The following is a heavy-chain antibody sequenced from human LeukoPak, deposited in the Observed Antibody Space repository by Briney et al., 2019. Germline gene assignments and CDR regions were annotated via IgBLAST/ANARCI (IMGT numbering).Heavy chain of an antibody. CDR3: AKDRSDNSSWYCMDV. Sequence: GGSLRLSCAASGFTVSSYFMSWVRQAPGKGLEWVSGISGSGANTYYADSVKGRFTISRDNSKNTLYLQMNSLRADDTAVYYCAKDRSDNSSWYCMDVWGQGTTVTVSS. CDR1: GFTVSSYF. D-gene: IGHD6-13*01. J-gene: IGHJ6*02. V-gene: IGHV3-23*01. CDR2: ISGSGANT.